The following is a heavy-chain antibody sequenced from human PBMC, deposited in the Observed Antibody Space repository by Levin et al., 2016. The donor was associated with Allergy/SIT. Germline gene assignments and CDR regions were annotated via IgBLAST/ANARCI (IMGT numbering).Heavy chain of an antibody. CDR3: ARMPILAMSDAFDI. D-gene: IGHD2-2*01. Sequence: GESLKISCAASGFSFSSNWMHWVRQAPGKGLVWVSRINSDGRITDYADSVKGRFTISRDNAKNTLFLQMNSLRDEDTAVYYCARMPILAMSDAFDIWGQGTTVTVSS. CDR2: INSDGRIT. CDR1: GFSFSSNW. V-gene: IGHV3-74*01. J-gene: IGHJ3*02.